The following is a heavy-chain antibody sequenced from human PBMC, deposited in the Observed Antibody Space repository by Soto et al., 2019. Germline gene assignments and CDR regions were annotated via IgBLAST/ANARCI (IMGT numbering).Heavy chain of an antibody. D-gene: IGHD3-10*01. CDR1: GGTFSSYT. Sequence: QVQLVQSGAEVKKHGSSVQVSCTASGGTFSSYTISWVRQAPGQVLEWMESSITILGIANYAQKIQRRVTTTADTSTSKAYMELRSLRSENTAVSYCARDHGDYFDYWGQGTLVTVSS. CDR2: SITILGIA. J-gene: IGHJ4*02. V-gene: IGHV1-69*08. CDR3: ARDHGDYFDY.